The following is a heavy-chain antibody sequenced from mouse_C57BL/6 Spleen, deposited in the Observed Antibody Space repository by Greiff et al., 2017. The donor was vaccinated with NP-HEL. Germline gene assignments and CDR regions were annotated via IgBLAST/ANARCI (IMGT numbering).Heavy chain of an antibody. CDR1: GYTFTSYW. CDR3: ARRLLRYHWYFDV. J-gene: IGHJ1*03. Sequence: QVQLQQPGAELVKPGASVKMSCKASGYTFTSYWITWVKQRPGQGLEWIGDIYPGSGSTNYNEKFKSKATLTVDTSSRTAYMQLSSLTSEDSAVYYCARRLLRYHWYFDVWGTGTTVTVSS. V-gene: IGHV1-55*01. D-gene: IGHD1-1*01. CDR2: IYPGSGST.